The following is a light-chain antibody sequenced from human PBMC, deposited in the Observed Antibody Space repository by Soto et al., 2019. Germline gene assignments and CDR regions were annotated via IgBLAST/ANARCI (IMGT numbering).Light chain of an antibody. CDR1: QSISSN. Sequence: EIVMTQSPGTLSVSPGERATLSCRASQSISSNLAWYQQKPGQALRLLIYGASTRATGIPARFSGSGSGTEFTLTISSLQSADFAVYYCRQYNTWPPTFGQGTKVDIK. V-gene: IGKV3-15*01. J-gene: IGKJ1*01. CDR2: GAS. CDR3: RQYNTWPPT.